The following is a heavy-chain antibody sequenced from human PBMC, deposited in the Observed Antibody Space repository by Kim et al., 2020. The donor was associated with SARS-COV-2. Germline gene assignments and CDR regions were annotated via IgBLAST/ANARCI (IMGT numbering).Heavy chain of an antibody. CDR1: GFTFSSYA. J-gene: IGHJ3*01. D-gene: IGHD3-10*01. CDR3: ARAGRGSYRLAFDL. CDR2: ISYDGSNK. V-gene: IGHV3-30*04. Sequence: GGSLRLSCAASGFTFSSYAMHWVRQAPGKGLEWVAVISYDGSNKYYADSVKGRFTISRDNSKNTLYLQMNSLRAEDTAVYYCARAGRGSYRLAFDLWGQGPSLSVPS.